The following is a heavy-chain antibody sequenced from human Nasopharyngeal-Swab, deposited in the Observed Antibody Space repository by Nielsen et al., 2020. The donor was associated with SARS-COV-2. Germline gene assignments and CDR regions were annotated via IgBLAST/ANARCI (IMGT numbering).Heavy chain of an antibody. Sequence: GESLKISCAASGFSFSTYGMHWVRQSPVKGLEWLTNIWYDGSNKYYADSVKGRFTVSRDNSKNTLFLEMDSLRVEDTAVYYCARDTPAMFAYWGQGTLVTVSS. J-gene: IGHJ4*02. CDR2: IWYDGSNK. CDR1: GFSFSTYG. CDR3: ARDTPAMFAY. V-gene: IGHV3-33*01.